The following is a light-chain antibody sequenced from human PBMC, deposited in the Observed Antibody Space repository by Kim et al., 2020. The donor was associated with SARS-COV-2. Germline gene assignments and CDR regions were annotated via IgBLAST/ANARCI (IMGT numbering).Light chain of an antibody. Sequence: SSELTQDPAVSVALGQTVRITCQGDSLRNYYASWYQQRPGQAPVLVLYGKYNRPSGIPDRFSGSTSGNTASLTITWAQAEDEADYYCNSRDSSGNHVVFG. CDR3: NSRDSSGNHVV. CDR1: SLRNYY. CDR2: GKY. J-gene: IGLJ3*02. V-gene: IGLV3-19*01.